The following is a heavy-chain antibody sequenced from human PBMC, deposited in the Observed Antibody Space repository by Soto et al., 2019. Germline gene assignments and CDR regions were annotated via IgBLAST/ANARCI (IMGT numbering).Heavy chain of an antibody. CDR3: AMKAVEFPLSFDS. V-gene: IGHV4-4*01. Sequence: QVQLQESGPGLLKPSGTLSLTCAVPGGSISSSNWWSWVRQPPGKGLEWIGKIHHSGSTNYNPSLKIRFTMSIDKSKNQFSLKVNSVTAADTAMYCCAMKAVEFPLSFDSWGQGTLVTVSS. CDR1: GGSISSSNW. J-gene: IGHJ4*02. D-gene: IGHD3-10*01. CDR2: IHHSGST.